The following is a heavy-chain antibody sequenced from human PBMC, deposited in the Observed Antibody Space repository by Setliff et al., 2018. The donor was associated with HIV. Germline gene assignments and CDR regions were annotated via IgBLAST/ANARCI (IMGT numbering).Heavy chain of an antibody. V-gene: IGHV4-59*01. Sequence: PSETLSLTCSVSGGSISSYYWSWIRQPPGKGLEWIGDIYYSGMTNYNPSLQSRVTISLDTSKNQFSLKVNSVTAADTAVYYCARVPVCSSTSCLHVNAFDIWGQGTTVTVS. CDR1: GGSISSYY. CDR3: ARVPVCSSTSCLHVNAFDI. CDR2: IYYSGMT. J-gene: IGHJ3*02. D-gene: IGHD2-2*01.